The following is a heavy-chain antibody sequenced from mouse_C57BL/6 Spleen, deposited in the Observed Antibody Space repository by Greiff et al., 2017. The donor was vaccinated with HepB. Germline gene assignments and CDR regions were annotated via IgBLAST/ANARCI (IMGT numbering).Heavy chain of an antibody. CDR2: IYPRSGNT. D-gene: IGHD3-1*01. Sequence: QVHLKQSGAELARPGASVKLSCKASGYTFTSYGISWVKQRTGQGLEWIGEIYPRSGNTYYNEKFKGKATLTADKSSSTAYMELRSLTSEDSAVYFCARSGGFPMDYWGQGTSVTVSS. CDR1: GYTFTSYG. V-gene: IGHV1-81*01. J-gene: IGHJ4*01. CDR3: ARSGGFPMDY.